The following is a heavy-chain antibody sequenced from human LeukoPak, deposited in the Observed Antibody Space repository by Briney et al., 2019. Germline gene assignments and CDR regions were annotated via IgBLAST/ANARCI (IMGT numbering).Heavy chain of an antibody. V-gene: IGHV1-46*01. J-gene: IGHJ6*03. Sequence: GASVKASCKASGYTFTCYYMHWVRQAPGQGLEWMGIINPSGGSTSYARKFQGRVTMTRDMSTSTVYMELSSLRSEDTAVYYCARANGHCSSTSCRTHYYYYYYMDVWGKGTTVTVSS. CDR2: INPSGGST. CDR1: GYTFTCYY. D-gene: IGHD2-2*01. CDR3: ARANGHCSSTSCRTHYYYYYYMDV.